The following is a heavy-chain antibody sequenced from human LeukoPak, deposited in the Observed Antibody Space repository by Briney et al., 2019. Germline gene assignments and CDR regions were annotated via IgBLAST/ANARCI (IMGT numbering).Heavy chain of an antibody. D-gene: IGHD2-15*01. CDR2: INHSGST. Sequence: SETLSLTCAVYGGSFSGYYWSWIRQPPGKGLEWIGEINHSGSTNYNPSLKSRVTISVDTSKDQFSLKLSSVTAADTAVYYCARGVVAAPQTFDYWGQGTLVTVSS. J-gene: IGHJ4*02. CDR1: GGSFSGYY. V-gene: IGHV4-34*01. CDR3: ARGVVAAPQTFDY.